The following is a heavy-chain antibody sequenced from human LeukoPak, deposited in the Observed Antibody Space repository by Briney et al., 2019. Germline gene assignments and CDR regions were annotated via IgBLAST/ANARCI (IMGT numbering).Heavy chain of an antibody. CDR2: IWYDGSDE. D-gene: IGHD4-17*01. Sequence: GRSLRLSCAASGFTFSSYGMHWHRQAPGKGLEWVAIIWYDGSDEYYADSVKGRFTISRDNSENTLYLQMNSLRAEDTAVYYCARVIYGDYAPDYWGQGTLVTVSS. V-gene: IGHV3-33*01. CDR3: ARVIYGDYAPDY. J-gene: IGHJ4*02. CDR1: GFTFSSYG.